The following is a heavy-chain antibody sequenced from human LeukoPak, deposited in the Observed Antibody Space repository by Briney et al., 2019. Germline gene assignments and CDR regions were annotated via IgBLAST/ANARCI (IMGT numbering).Heavy chain of an antibody. J-gene: IGHJ4*02. CDR2: INHSGST. V-gene: IGHV4-34*01. D-gene: IGHD3-22*01. Sequence: SETLSLTCAVYGGSFSGYYWSWIRQPPGKGLEWIGEINHSGSTNYNPSLKSRVTISVDTSKNQFSLKLSSVTAADTAVYYCASRFYYHGSGYAFDYWGQGTLVTVSS. CDR3: ASRFYYHGSGYAFDY. CDR1: GGSFSGYY.